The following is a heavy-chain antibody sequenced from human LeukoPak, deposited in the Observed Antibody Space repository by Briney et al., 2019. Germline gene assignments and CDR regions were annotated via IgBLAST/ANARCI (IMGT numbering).Heavy chain of an antibody. V-gene: IGHV4-61*02. Sequence: SETLSLTCTVSGGSISSGSYYWSWIRQPAGKGLEWIGRIYTSGSTNYNPSLKSRITISVDTSKNQFSLKLSSVTAADTAVYYCASSTKYWYFDLWGRGTLVTVSS. CDR3: ASSTKYWYFDL. J-gene: IGHJ2*01. CDR2: IYTSGST. CDR1: GGSISSGSYY. D-gene: IGHD1-14*01.